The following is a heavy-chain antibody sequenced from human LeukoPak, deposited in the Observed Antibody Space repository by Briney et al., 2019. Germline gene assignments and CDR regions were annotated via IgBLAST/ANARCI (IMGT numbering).Heavy chain of an antibody. CDR1: GYSFASYW. CDR2: IIPIFGTA. J-gene: IGHJ4*02. V-gene: IGHV1-69*01. D-gene: IGHD1-26*01. CDR3: ASLVGATVSSSDY. Sequence: KISCKGSGYSFASYWIGWVRQAPGQGLEWMGGIIPIFGTANYAQKFQGRVTITADESTSTAYMELSSLRSEDTAVYYCASLVGATVSSSDYWGQGTLVTVSS.